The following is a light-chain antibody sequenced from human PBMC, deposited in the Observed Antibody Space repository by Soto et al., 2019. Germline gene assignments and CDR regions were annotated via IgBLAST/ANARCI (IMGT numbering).Light chain of an antibody. V-gene: IGKV3-15*01. Sequence: EIVMTQSPATLSLSPGERATLSCRASQSISSNLAWYQQKPGQAPRLLIYGASTRAPDIPARFSGSGSGTEFTLTISSLQSADFAVYYCQHYNNWPPLTCGGGTKVEIK. J-gene: IGKJ4*01. CDR3: QHYNNWPPLT. CDR1: QSISSN. CDR2: GAS.